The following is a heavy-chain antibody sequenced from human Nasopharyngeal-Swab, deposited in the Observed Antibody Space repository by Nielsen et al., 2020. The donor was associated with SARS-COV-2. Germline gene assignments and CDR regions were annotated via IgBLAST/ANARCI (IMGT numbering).Heavy chain of an antibody. Sequence: ASVNVSCKASGYTFTSYAMHWVRQAPGQRLEWMGWINAGNGNTKYSQKFQGRVTITRDTSERTAYMELSSLRSEDTAVYYCARDPATYYYDSCGYWRLAGWFDPWGQGTLVTVSS. J-gene: IGHJ5*02. D-gene: IGHD3-22*01. CDR3: ARDPATYYYDSCGYWRLAGWFDP. CDR1: GYTFTSYA. CDR2: INAGNGNT. V-gene: IGHV1-3*01.